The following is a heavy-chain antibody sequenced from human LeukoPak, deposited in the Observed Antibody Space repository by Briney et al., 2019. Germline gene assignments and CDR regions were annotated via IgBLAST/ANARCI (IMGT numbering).Heavy chain of an antibody. CDR2: IWFDGSNK. CDR1: GFTFSDYG. CDR3: AKDLRGDYDFWSGHYTGNWFDP. J-gene: IGHJ5*02. V-gene: IGHV3-30*02. D-gene: IGHD3-3*01. Sequence: QTGGSLRLSCAASGFTFSDYGMLWVRQAPGKGLEWVAFIWFDGSNKHYADSVQGRFTMSRDNSKNTLYLQMNSLRAEDTAVYYCAKDLRGDYDFWSGHYTGNWFDPWGQGTLVTVSS.